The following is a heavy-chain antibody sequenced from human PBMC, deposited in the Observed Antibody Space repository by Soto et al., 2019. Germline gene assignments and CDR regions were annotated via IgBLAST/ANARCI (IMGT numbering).Heavy chain of an antibody. CDR3: ARFRAGYYYYYGMDV. V-gene: IGHV5-51*01. Sequence: GESLKISCKGSGYSFTSYWIGWVRQMPGKGLEWMGIIYPGDSDTRYSPSFQGQVTISADKSISTAYLQWSSLKASDTAMYYCARFRAGYYYYYGMDVWGQGTPVTVSS. CDR1: GYSFTSYW. CDR2: IYPGDSDT. J-gene: IGHJ6*02.